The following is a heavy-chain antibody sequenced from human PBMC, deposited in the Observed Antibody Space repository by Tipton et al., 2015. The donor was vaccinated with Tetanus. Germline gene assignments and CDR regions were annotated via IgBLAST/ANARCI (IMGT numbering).Heavy chain of an antibody. CDR2: VFDSGTS. CDR1: GFTFTSYT. Sequence: LRLSCAASGFTFTSYTMHWVRQPPGKGLEWIGSVFDSGTSYYNPSLKSRVTISVDTSKNHFSLRLSSVTAAETAVYYCAEGRRFCSSNSCHEYYFDSWGRGTLVTVSS. CDR3: AEGRRFCSSNSCHEYYFDS. J-gene: IGHJ4*02. D-gene: IGHD2-2*01. V-gene: IGHV4-38-2*01.